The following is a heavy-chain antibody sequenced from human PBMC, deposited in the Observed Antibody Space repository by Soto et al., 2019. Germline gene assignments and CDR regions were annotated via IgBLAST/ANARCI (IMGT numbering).Heavy chain of an antibody. Sequence: SQTLSLTCTGSGGSLSRDSKSLFRQPPGKGLEWIGYIYYSGSTNYNPSLKSRVTISVDTSRNQFSLKLSSVTAADTAVYYCARFPRGYSYGHFDYWGQGTLVTVS. V-gene: IGHV4-59*01. CDR3: ARFPRGYSYGHFDY. CDR1: GGSLSRDS. D-gene: IGHD5-18*01. CDR2: IYYSGST. J-gene: IGHJ4*02.